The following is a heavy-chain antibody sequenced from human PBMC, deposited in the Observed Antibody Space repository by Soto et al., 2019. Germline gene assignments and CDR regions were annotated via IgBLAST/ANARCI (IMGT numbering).Heavy chain of an antibody. CDR1: GLTFNTSG. CDR2: ISYDGATQ. Sequence: PGGSLRLSCEVSGLTFNTSGMHWVRQAPGKGLEWLAVISYDGATQYYGDTVKGRFTISRDNSKNTLFLHMGRLRAEDTAMYYCATNARAINYLYDGMDVWGLGTTVTGYS. V-gene: IGHV3-30*03. CDR3: ATNARAINYLYDGMDV. J-gene: IGHJ6*02. D-gene: IGHD3-9*01.